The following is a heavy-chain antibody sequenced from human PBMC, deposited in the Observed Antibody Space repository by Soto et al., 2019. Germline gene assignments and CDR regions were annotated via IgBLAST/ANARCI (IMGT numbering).Heavy chain of an antibody. CDR3: AKDQLSYGTYAFDI. Sequence: QVQLVESGGGVVQPGRSLRLSCAASGFTFSSYGMHWVRQAPGKGLEWVAVISYDGSNKYYADSVKGRFTISRDNSKNTLYLQMNSLRAEDTAVYYCAKDQLSYGTYAFDIWGQGTMVTVSS. J-gene: IGHJ3*02. CDR1: GFTFSSYG. D-gene: IGHD3-10*01. V-gene: IGHV3-30*18. CDR2: ISYDGSNK.